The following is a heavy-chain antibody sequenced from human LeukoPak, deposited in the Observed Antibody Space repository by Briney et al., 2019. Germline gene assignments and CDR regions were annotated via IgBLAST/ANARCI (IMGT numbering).Heavy chain of an antibody. CDR3: ARQGRPGTFDF. V-gene: IGHV5-51*01. CDR1: GNIFSGQW. Sequence: GESLKISCKGSGNIFSGQWIGWVRQMPGKGLEYMGIIYPADSDTRYSPSFQGQVTISADKSINTAYLQWGSLKASDTAMYYCARQGRPGTFDFWGQGTVVTVSS. J-gene: IGHJ3*01. D-gene: IGHD1-14*01. CDR2: IYPADSDT.